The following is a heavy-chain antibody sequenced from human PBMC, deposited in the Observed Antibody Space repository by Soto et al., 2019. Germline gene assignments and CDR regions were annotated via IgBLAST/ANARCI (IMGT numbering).Heavy chain of an antibody. CDR3: TRDPGEYYFDW. V-gene: IGHV3-66*01. J-gene: IGHJ4*02. CDR1: GFSVTVSTNY. Sequence: EVQLVESGGGLVQPGGSLRLSCAASGFSVTVSTNYMSWVRQAPGKGLEWVSVIYSGGSTHYADSVKGRFTISRDNSRNTLYLQMNSLGAEDTAVYYCTRDPGEYYFDWWGLGTLVTVSS. CDR2: IYSGGST.